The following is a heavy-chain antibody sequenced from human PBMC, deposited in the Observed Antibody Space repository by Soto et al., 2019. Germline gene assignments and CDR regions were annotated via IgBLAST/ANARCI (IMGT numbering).Heavy chain of an antibody. CDR1: GYTFTGYY. J-gene: IGHJ6*02. V-gene: IGHV1-2*02. Sequence: ASVKVSCKASGYTFTGYYMHWVRQAPGQGLEWMGWINPNSGGRNYAQKFQGRVTMTRDTSISTAYMELSGLRSDDTAVYYCARLRGISSSAYYYGMDVWGQGTTVTVSS. CDR2: INPNSGGR. CDR3: ARLRGISSSAYYYGMDV. D-gene: IGHD6-6*01.